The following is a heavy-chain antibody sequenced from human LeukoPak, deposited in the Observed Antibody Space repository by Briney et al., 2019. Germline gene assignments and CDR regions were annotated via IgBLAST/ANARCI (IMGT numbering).Heavy chain of an antibody. V-gene: IGHV4-30-4*01. CDR1: GGSISSGDYY. D-gene: IGHD3-22*01. J-gene: IGHJ5*02. CDR2: MYYSGST. Sequence: PSETLSLTCTVSGGSISSGDYYWSWIRQPPGKGLEWVAYMYYSGSTYYNPSLKSRVTMSADTSKNQLSLKLSSVTAADTAVYYCARPYYYDSRIDPWGQGILVTVSS. CDR3: ARPYYYDSRIDP.